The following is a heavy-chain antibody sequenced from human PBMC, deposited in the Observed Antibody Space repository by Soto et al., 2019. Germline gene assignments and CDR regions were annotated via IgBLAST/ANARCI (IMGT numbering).Heavy chain of an antibody. V-gene: IGHV4-4*07. Sequence: PSETLSLTCTVSGGSISSYYWSWVRQPAGKGLELIGRVYASGSTNYNPSLKSRVTMSVDTSKNQFSLKLRSVTAADTALYYCARDYYGSASYDNYYYYGMDVGGQGTTVT. CDR2: VYASGST. J-gene: IGHJ6*02. CDR1: GGSISSYY. CDR3: ARDYYGSASYDNYYYYGMDV. D-gene: IGHD3-10*01.